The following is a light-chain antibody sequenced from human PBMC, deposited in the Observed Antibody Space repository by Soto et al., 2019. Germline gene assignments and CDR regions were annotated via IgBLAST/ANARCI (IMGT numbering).Light chain of an antibody. CDR2: VNSDGSH. CDR1: SGPSNYA. V-gene: IGLV4-69*01. J-gene: IGLJ3*02. CDR3: QTWGNGIWV. Sequence: QSVLTQSPSASASLGASVKLTCTLSSGPSNYAITWHQQQPEKGPRYLMKVNSDGSHSKGDGIPDRFSGSSSGAERYLTVSSLQSEDEADYYCQTWGNGIWVFGGGTKVTVL.